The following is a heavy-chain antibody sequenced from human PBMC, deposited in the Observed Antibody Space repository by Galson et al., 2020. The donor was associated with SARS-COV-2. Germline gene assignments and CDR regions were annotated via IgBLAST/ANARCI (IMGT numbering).Heavy chain of an antibody. Sequence: HSGGSLRLSCAASGFTFSSYGMHWVRQAPGKGLEWVAVIWYDGSNKYYADSVKGRFTISRDNSKNTLYLQMNSLRAEDTAVYYCAKFSDSSWYEGAYCGGDCYSLWYFDLWGRGTLVTVSS. V-gene: IGHV3-33*06. J-gene: IGHJ2*01. CDR1: GFTFSSYG. D-gene: IGHD2-21*01. CDR3: AKFSDSSWYEGAYCGGDCYSLWYFDL. CDR2: IWYDGSNK.